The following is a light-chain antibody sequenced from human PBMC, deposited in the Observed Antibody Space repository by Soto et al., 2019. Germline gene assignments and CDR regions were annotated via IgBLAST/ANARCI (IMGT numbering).Light chain of an antibody. CDR2: AAS. CDR3: QQYYSYPWT. V-gene: IGKV1-8*01. CDR1: QGISSY. Sequence: AIRMTQSPSSFSASTGDRVTITCRASQGISSYLAWYQQKPGKAPKLLIYAASTLQSGVPSRFSGSGSGTDFTPTISCLQSEDFDTYYCQQYYSYPWTLGQGTKVDIK. J-gene: IGKJ1*01.